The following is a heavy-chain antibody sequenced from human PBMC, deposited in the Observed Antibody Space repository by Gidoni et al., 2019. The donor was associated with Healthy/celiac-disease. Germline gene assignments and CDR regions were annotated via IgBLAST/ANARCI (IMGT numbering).Heavy chain of an antibody. CDR3: APPGGGGSASSSGFFDY. D-gene: IGHD1-26*01. Sequence: EVQLLESGGGLVQPGGSLRLSCAASGFTFSSYAMSWVRQAPGKGLEWVSAISGSGGSTYYADSVKGRFTISRDNSKNTLYLQMNSLRAEDTAVYYCAPPGGGGSASSSGFFDYWGQGTLVTVSS. CDR1: GFTFSSYA. J-gene: IGHJ4*02. V-gene: IGHV3-23*01. CDR2: ISGSGGST.